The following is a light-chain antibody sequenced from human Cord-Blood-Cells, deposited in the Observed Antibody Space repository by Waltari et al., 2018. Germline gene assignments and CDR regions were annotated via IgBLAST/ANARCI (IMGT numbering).Light chain of an antibody. V-gene: IGLV1-40*01. CDR2: GNS. CDR1: TSNIGAGYA. Sequence: QSVLTQPPPVSGAPAQRVNITCPGSTSNIGAGYAVHWYQQLPGTAPKLLIYGNSNRPSGVPDRFAGSKSGTSASLAITGLQAEDEADYYCQSYDSSLSAWVFGGGTKLTVL. J-gene: IGLJ3*02. CDR3: QSYDSSLSAWV.